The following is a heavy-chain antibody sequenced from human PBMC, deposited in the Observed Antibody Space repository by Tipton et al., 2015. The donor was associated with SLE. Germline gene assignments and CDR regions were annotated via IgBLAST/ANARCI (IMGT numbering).Heavy chain of an antibody. CDR3: ARVLSLGELPHYFDY. V-gene: IGHV3-23*03. CDR2: IYSGGSRT. CDR1: GFTFGSYA. Sequence: SLRLSCAASGFTFGSYAMSWVRQAPGKGLEWVSVIYSGGSRTYYAGSVKGRFTISRENSKNTLYLQMHSLRAEDTAVYYCARVLSLGELPHYFDYWGQGTLVTVSS. D-gene: IGHD3-10*01. J-gene: IGHJ4*02.